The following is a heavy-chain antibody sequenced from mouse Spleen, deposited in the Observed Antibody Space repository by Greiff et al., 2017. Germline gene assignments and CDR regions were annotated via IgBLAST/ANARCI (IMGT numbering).Heavy chain of an antibody. V-gene: IGHV1-81*01. D-gene: IGHD1-1*01. CDR1: GYTFTSYG. Sequence: QVQLQQSGAELARPGASVKLSCKASGYTFTSYGISWVKQRTGQGLEWIGEIYPRSGNTYYNEKFKGKATLTADKSSSTAYMELRSLTSEDSAVYFCARKGGYYGSGEGFDYWGQGTTLTVSS. CDR2: IYPRSGNT. J-gene: IGHJ2*01. CDR3: ARKGGYYGSGEGFDY.